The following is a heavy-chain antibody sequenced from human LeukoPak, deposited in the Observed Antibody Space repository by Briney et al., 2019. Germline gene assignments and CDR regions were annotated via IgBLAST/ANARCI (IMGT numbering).Heavy chain of an antibody. J-gene: IGHJ4*02. CDR3: ARAQWELPSHFDY. V-gene: IGHV1-2*02. CDR2: INPNSGGT. CDR1: GYTFTGYY. D-gene: IGHD1-26*01. Sequence: ASVKVSCKASGYTFTGYYMHWVRQAPGHGLEWMGWINPNSGGTNYAQKFQGRVTMTRDTSISTAYMELSRLRSDDTAVYYCARAQWELPSHFDYWGQGTLVTVSS.